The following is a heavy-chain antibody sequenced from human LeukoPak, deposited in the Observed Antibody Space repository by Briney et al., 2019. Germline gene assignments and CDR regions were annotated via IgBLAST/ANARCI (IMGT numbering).Heavy chain of an antibody. CDR1: GVSISGSY. Sequence: SETLSLTCTVSGVSISGSYWSWIRQPPGKGLEWIGYIFYTGATYYSPSLKGRITISLDTSQNQFSLKMNSVTAADTAIYFCARYDSSRAGFDFWGQGALVTVSS. D-gene: IGHD3-9*01. V-gene: IGHV4-59*01. CDR2: IFYTGAT. CDR3: ARYDSSRAGFDF. J-gene: IGHJ4*02.